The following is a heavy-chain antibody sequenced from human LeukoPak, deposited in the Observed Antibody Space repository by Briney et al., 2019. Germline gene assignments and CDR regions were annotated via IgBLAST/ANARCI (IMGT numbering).Heavy chain of an antibody. CDR3: AKDFVVVPGLVNSFDS. CDR1: GFPFSDYY. V-gene: IGHV3-11*01. CDR2: ISGSGATR. D-gene: IGHD2-2*01. J-gene: IGHJ4*02. Sequence: GGSLRLSCAASGFPFSDYYMSWIRQAPGKGLEWVSYISGSGATRHYADSVKGRFTISRDNSKNRLYLRMNSLRAEDTALYYCAKDFVVVPGLVNSFDSWGQGTLVTVSS.